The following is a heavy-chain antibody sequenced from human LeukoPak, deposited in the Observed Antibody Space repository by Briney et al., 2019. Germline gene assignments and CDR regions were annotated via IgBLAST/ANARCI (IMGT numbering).Heavy chain of an antibody. V-gene: IGHV5-51*01. CDR3: ARRHEGWYYYGSGSYPREVNWFDP. D-gene: IGHD3-10*01. CDR1: EYSFTSYW. J-gene: IGHJ5*02. Sequence: GESLKISCKGSEYSFTSYWIGWVRQMPGKGLEWMGIIYPGDSDTRYSPSFQGQVTISADKSISTAYLQWSSLKASDTAMYYCARRHEGWYYYGSGSYPREVNWFDPWGQGTLVTVSS. CDR2: IYPGDSDT.